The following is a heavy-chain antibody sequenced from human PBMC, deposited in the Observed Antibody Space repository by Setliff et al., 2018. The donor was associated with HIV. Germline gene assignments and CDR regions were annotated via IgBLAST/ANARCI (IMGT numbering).Heavy chain of an antibody. Sequence: SETLSLTCNVSDDSFSTNYWSWVRQPPGKGLEWIGYIYASGSTNYNPSLKSRVTISIDTSKNQFSLKLSSVTAADTALYYCARRVLQDSTITSSNWFDSWGQGTLVTVSS. V-gene: IGHV4-4*09. J-gene: IGHJ5*01. CDR1: DDSFSTNY. D-gene: IGHD2-2*01. CDR2: IYASGST. CDR3: ARRVLQDSTITSSNWFDS.